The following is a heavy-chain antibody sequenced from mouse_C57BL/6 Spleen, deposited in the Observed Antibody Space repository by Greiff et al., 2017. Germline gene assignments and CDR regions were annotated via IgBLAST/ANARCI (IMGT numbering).Heavy chain of an antibody. V-gene: IGHV1-26*01. J-gene: IGHJ3*01. CDR3: ARTYGYDGFAY. D-gene: IGHD2-2*01. CDR1: GYSFTDYY. CDR2: INPNNGGT. Sequence: EVQLQQSGPELVKPGASVKISCKASGYSFTDYYMNWVKQSHGKSLEWIGDINPNNGGTSYNQKFKGKATVTVDTASSTAYMELRSLTSEDAAVDYCARTYGYDGFAYWGQGTLVTVSA.